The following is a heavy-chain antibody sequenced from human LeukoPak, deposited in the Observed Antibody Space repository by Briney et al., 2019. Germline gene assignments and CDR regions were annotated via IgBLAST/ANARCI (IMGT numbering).Heavy chain of an antibody. Sequence: GGSLRLSCATSGFNFGVVAMDWIRQAPGKGLEWVGFIRHREYGGTAEYAASMNGRFAISRDDSKSIVYLQMNDLRTEDTGVYYCARERAGDVDYWGLGTLVTVSS. J-gene: IGHJ4*02. CDR3: ARERAGDVDY. V-gene: IGHV3-49*03. CDR2: IRHREYGGTA. CDR1: GFNFGVVA.